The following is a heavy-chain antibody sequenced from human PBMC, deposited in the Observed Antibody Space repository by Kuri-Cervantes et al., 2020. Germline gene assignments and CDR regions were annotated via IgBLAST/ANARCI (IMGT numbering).Heavy chain of an antibody. J-gene: IGHJ3*02. V-gene: IGHV3-11*04. CDR3: ARDYYDSSGGAFDI. D-gene: IGHD3-22*01. CDR1: GFTFSDCY. CDR2: ISSSGSTI. Sequence: GESLKISCAASGFTFSDCYMSWIRQAPGKGLEWVSYISSSGSTIYYADSVKGRFIISRDNAKNTLYLQMNSLRAEDTAVYYCARDYYDSSGGAFDIWGQGTMVTVSS.